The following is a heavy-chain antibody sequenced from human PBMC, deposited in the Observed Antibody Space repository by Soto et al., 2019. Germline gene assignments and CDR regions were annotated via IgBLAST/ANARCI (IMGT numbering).Heavy chain of an antibody. Sequence: QVQLQESGPGLVKPSQTLSLTCTVSGASISSGGYYWSWIRQHPGKGLEWIGYIYYSGSTYYNPSLESRVTKSVDPSKTQFSLKLSSVTAADTAVYYCARVLGGYCSGGSCSHYFDYWGQGTLVTVSS. D-gene: IGHD2-15*01. CDR2: IYYSGST. V-gene: IGHV4-31*03. CDR1: GASISSGGYY. J-gene: IGHJ4*02. CDR3: ARVLGGYCSGGSCSHYFDY.